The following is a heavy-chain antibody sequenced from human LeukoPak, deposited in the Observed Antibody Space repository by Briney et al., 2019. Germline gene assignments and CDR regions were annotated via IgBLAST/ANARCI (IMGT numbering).Heavy chain of an antibody. CDR1: GVSMSRSSDY. V-gene: IGHV4-39*01. CDR3: ARQGNGPYFDS. J-gene: IGHJ4*02. Sequence: PSETLSLTCTVSGVSMSRSSDYWVWIRQPPGKGLEWIGSIYYSGRTYYSPSLKSRVTISIDTSKTQFSPMLSSVTVADTAVYYCARQGNGPYFDSWGQGTLVTVSS. CDR2: IYYSGRT. D-gene: IGHD2-8*01.